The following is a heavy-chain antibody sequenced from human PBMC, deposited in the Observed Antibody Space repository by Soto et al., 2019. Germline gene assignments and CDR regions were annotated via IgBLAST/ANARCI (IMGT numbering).Heavy chain of an antibody. D-gene: IGHD1-26*01. CDR1: GYAFNLFF. CDR2: INPISGAT. J-gene: IGHJ4*02. CDR3: TKWTYLDF. Sequence: QVQRVQSGAEVKQPGASVKVSCKASGYAFNLFFIHWVRQAPGQGLEWVGWINPISGATTYAQRFQGRVTLTRVRSISTAYLDLSRLNSDDTATYYCTKWTYLDFWGQGTRVTVSS. V-gene: IGHV1-2*02.